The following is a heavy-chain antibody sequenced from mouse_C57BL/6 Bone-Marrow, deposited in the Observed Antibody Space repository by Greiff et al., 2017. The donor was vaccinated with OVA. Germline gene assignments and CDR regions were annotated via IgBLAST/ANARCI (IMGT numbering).Heavy chain of an antibody. CDR1: GYAFTNYL. CDR3: ARNYGSSLDY. J-gene: IGHJ2*01. Sequence: QVQLQQSGAELVRPGTSVKVSCKASGYAFTNYLIEWVKQRPGQGLEWIGVINPGSGGTNYNEKFKGKATLTADKSSSTAYMQLSSLTSEDSAVYFCARNYGSSLDYWGQGTTLTVSS. CDR2: INPGSGGT. V-gene: IGHV1-54*01. D-gene: IGHD1-1*01.